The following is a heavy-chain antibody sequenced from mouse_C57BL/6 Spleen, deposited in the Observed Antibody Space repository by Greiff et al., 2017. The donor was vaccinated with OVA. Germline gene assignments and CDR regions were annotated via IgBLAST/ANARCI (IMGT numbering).Heavy chain of an antibody. CDR2: IRNKANGYTT. D-gene: IGHD3-2*02. CDR1: GFTFTDYY. Sequence: EVKVIESGGGLVQPGGSLSLSCAASGFTFTDYYMSWVRQPPGKALEWLGFIRNKANGYTTEYSASVKGRFTISRDNSQSILYLQMNALRAEDSATYYCARYEDSSGYYYFDYWGQGTTLTVSS. V-gene: IGHV7-3*01. CDR3: ARYEDSSGYYYFDY. J-gene: IGHJ2*01.